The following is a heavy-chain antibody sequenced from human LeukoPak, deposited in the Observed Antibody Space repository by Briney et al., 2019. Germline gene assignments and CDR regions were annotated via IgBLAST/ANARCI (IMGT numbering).Heavy chain of an antibody. J-gene: IGHJ6*02. V-gene: IGHV4-34*01. CDR1: GGSFSGYY. Sequence: PSETLSLTCAVYGGSFSGYYWSWIRQPPGKGLEWIGEINHSGSTNYNPSLKSRVTISVDTSKNQFSLKLSSVTAADTAVYYCARQGSSGWYYYYGMDVWGQGNTVTVSS. CDR3: ARQGSSGWYYYYGMDV. D-gene: IGHD6-19*01. CDR2: INHSGST.